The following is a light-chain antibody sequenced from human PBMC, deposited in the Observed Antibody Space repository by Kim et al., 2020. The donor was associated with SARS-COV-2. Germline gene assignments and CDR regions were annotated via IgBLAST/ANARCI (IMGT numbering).Light chain of an antibody. CDR1: SSDVGGYNY. CDR2: DVS. J-gene: IGLJ2*01. V-gene: IGLV2-14*01. CDR3: SSYTSSSTFVV. Sequence: QSALTQPASVSGSPGQSITISCTGTSSDVGGYNYVSWYQQHPGKAPKLMIYDVSKRPSGVSNRFSVSKSGNTASLTISGLQAEDEADYYCSSYTSSSTFVVFGGGTQLTVL.